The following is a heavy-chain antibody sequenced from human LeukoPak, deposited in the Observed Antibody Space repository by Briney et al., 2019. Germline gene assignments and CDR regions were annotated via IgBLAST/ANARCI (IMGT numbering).Heavy chain of an antibody. Sequence: WASVKVSCKASGYTFTSYDINWVRQATGQGLEWMGWMNPNSGNTGYAQKFQGRVTMTRNTSISTAYMELSSLRSEDTAVYYCASLVVPAADYYYYGMDVWGQGTTVTVSS. D-gene: IGHD2-2*01. V-gene: IGHV1-8*01. J-gene: IGHJ6*02. CDR3: ASLVVPAADYYYYGMDV. CDR2: MNPNSGNT. CDR1: GYTFTSYD.